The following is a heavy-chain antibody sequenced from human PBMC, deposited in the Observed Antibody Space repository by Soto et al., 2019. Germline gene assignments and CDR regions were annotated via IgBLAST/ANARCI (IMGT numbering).Heavy chain of an antibody. D-gene: IGHD1-26*01. CDR1: GYTFTSYG. Sequence: QVHLVQSGAEVKKPGASVKVSFKASGYTFTSYGITWVRQAPGQGLEWMGWISAHNGNTDYAQKLQGRVIVTRDTSTSTAYMELRSLISDDTAVYYCASGRYGDYWGQGALVTVSS. CDR3: ASGRYGDY. CDR2: ISAHNGNT. J-gene: IGHJ4*02. V-gene: IGHV1-18*01.